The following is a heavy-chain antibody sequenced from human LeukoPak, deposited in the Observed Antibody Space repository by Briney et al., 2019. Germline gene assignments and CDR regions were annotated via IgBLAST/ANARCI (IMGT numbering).Heavy chain of an antibody. Sequence: ASVKVSCKASGYTFTGYYMHWVRQAPGQGLEWMGWINPNSGGTNYAQKFQGRVTMTRDTSISTAYMELSRLRSDDTAVYYCARDPKPAPRYYYDSSGYFRWFDPWGQGTLVTVSS. D-gene: IGHD3-22*01. CDR3: ARDPKPAPRYYYDSSGYFRWFDP. V-gene: IGHV1-2*02. J-gene: IGHJ5*02. CDR2: INPNSGGT. CDR1: GYTFTGYY.